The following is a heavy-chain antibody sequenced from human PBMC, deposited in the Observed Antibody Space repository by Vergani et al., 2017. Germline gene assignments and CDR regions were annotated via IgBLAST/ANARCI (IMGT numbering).Heavy chain of an antibody. CDR3: ARETYYYDSSGYYWGYYYYYMDV. J-gene: IGHJ6*03. D-gene: IGHD3-22*01. V-gene: IGHV4-59*11. CDR2: IYYSGST. Sequence: QVQLQESGPGLVKPSETLSLTCTVSGGSISSHYWSWIRQPPGKGLEWIGYIYYSGSTNYNPSLKSRVTISVDTSKNQFSLKLSSVTAADTAVYYCARETYYYDSSGYYWGYYYYYMDVWGKGTTVTVSS. CDR1: GGSISSHY.